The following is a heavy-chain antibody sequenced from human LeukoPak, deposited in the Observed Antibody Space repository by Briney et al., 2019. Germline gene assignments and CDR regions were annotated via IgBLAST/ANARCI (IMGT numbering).Heavy chain of an antibody. CDR2: KYYSVDT. Sequence: SETLSLTCTVSGDSVSSDSWSWIRQAPGKGLEWIGDKYYSVDTNYAPSLKSRVTISVDTSKNQFSLKLSSVTAADTAVYYCARIIAGRLDFWGQGTLVTVSS. CDR1: GDSVSSDS. V-gene: IGHV4-59*02. CDR3: ARIIAGRLDF. J-gene: IGHJ4*02. D-gene: IGHD6-6*01.